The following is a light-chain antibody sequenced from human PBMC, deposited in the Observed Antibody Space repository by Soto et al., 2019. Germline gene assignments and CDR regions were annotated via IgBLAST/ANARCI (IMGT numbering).Light chain of an antibody. Sequence: QSVLTQPPSMSRAPGQRVTISCTGSSSNIAAGYDVHWHQQPPGAAPKLLIYANTNRPSGVPDRFSGSKSGTTASLAITGLPAEDEANYYCQSYDANLNGYVFGPGTKLTVL. CDR2: ANT. V-gene: IGLV1-40*01. J-gene: IGLJ1*01. CDR1: SSNIAAGYD. CDR3: QSYDANLNGYV.